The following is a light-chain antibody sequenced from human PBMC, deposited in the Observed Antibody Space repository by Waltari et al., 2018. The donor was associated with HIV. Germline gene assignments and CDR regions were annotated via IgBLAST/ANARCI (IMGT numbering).Light chain of an antibody. CDR2: DDR. J-gene: IGLJ3*02. Sequence: SYVLTQPPSVSVAPGQTARITWGGDNIRSKSGHWYQQKSGQAPVVVVYDDRDRPSGIPARFSGSNSGNTATLTISGVEVGDEADYYCQVWDISSVHWVFGGGTKLTV. CDR3: QVWDISSVHWV. CDR1: NIRSKS. V-gene: IGLV3-21*02.